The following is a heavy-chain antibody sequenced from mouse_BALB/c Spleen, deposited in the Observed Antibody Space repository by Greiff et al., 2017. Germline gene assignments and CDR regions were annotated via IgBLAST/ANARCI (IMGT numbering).Heavy chain of an antibody. CDR2: INPYNDGT. D-gene: IGHD4-1*01. Sequence: EVQLQQSGPELVKPGASVKMSCKASGYTFTSYVMHWVKQKPGQGLEWIGYINPYNDGTKYNEKFKGKATLTSDKSSSTAYMELSSLTSEDSAVYYCARKEKLTGTNAMDYWGQGTSVTVSS. CDR3: ARKEKLTGTNAMDY. CDR1: GYTFTSYV. J-gene: IGHJ4*01. V-gene: IGHV1-14*01.